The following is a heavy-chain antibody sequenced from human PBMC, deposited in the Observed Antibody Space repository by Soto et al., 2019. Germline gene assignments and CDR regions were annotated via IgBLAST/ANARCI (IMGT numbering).Heavy chain of an antibody. Sequence: SETLPLTCAVYGGSFSGYYWSWIRQHPGKGLEWIGEINHSGSTNYNPSLKSRVTISVDTSKNQFSLKLSSVTAADTAVYYCASPQIDSGYDYEFDYWGQGTLVTVSS. CDR2: INHSGST. CDR3: ASPQIDSGYDYEFDY. D-gene: IGHD5-12*01. J-gene: IGHJ4*02. CDR1: GGSFSGYY. V-gene: IGHV4-34*01.